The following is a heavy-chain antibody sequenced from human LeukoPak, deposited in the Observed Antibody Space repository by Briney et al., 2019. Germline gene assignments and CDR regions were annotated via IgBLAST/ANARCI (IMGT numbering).Heavy chain of an antibody. CDR3: VRDTVTTFRFRDYYYYGMDV. V-gene: IGHV3-53*01. CDR2: IYSGGST. D-gene: IGHD4-17*01. J-gene: IGHJ6*02. Sequence: GGSLRLSCAASGFTFSSYAMSWVRQAPGKGLEWVSVIYSGGSTYYADSVKGRFTISRDNSKNTLYLQMNSLRAEDTAVYYCVRDTVTTFRFRDYYYYGMDVWGQGTTVTVSS. CDR1: GFTFSSYA.